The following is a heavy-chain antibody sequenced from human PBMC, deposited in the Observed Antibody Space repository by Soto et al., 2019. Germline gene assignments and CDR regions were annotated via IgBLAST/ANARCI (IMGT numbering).Heavy chain of an antibody. Sequence: SEPLSLTCTVSGGSVSSGIYYWSLIRQPPGKGLEWIGYIYYSGSTNYNPSLKSRVTISVDTSKNQFSLKLSSVTAADTAVYYCARISGYSYGLPPYFDYWGQGTLVTVSS. D-gene: IGHD5-18*01. J-gene: IGHJ4*02. V-gene: IGHV4-61*01. CDR2: IYYSGST. CDR3: ARISGYSYGLPPYFDY. CDR1: GGSVSSGIYY.